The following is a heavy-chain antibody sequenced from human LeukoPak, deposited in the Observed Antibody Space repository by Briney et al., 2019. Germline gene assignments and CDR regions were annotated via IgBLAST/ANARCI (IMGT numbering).Heavy chain of an antibody. CDR2: IYYSGST. V-gene: IGHV4-59*08. D-gene: IGHD3-10*01. CDR1: GGSISSYY. Sequence: SETLSLTCTVSGGSISSYYWSWIRQPPGKGLEWIGYIYYSGSTNYNPSLKSRVTISVDTSKNLFSLKLSSVTAADTAVYYCARLAVYGSGSYYSYYYYYGMDVWGQGTTVTVSS. CDR3: ARLAVYGSGSYYSYYYYYGMDV. J-gene: IGHJ6*02.